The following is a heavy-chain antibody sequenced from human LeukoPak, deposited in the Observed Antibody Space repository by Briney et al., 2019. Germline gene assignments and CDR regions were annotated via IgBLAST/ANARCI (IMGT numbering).Heavy chain of an antibody. CDR1: GFTFSSYG. CDR2: IRYDGSNK. D-gene: IGHD3-3*01. Sequence: GGSLRLSCAASGFTFSSYGTHWVRQAPGKGLEWVVFIRYDGSNKYYADSVKGRFTISRDNSKNTLYLQMNSLRAEDTAVYYCAKAFGVVIFSADYWGQGTLVTVSS. V-gene: IGHV3-30*02. CDR3: AKAFGVVIFSADY. J-gene: IGHJ4*02.